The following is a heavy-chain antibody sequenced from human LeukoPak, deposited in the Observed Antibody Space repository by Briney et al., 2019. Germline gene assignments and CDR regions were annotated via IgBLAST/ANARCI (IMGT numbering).Heavy chain of an antibody. CDR2: IYTSGST. CDR3: ARLANWAV. Sequence: SQTLSLTCTVSGGSISSGSYYWSWIRQPAGKGLEWIGRIYTSGSTNYNPSLKSRVTISVDTSKNQFSLKLRSVTAADTAVYYCARLANWAVWGQGTLVTVSS. CDR1: GGSISSGSYY. D-gene: IGHD7-27*01. J-gene: IGHJ4*02. V-gene: IGHV4-61*02.